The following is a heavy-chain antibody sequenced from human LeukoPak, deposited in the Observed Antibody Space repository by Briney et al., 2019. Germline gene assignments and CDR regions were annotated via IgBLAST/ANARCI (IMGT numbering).Heavy chain of an antibody. Sequence: GGSLRLSCATSGFTLSSFWMSWVRQAPGKGLEWVSAMSGSGYYTYYVESVKGRFTISRDNSKNTLYLHMNSLRADDTAVYYCAKMEGQRLYDYCMDVWGRGTTVTVSS. CDR1: GFTLSSFW. CDR2: MSGSGYYT. CDR3: AKMEGQRLYDYCMDV. J-gene: IGHJ6*03. D-gene: IGHD3-3*01. V-gene: IGHV3-23*01.